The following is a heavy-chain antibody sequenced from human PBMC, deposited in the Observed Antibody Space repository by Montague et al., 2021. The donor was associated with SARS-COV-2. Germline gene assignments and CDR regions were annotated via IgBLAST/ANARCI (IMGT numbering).Heavy chain of an antibody. CDR1: GFIFKTHN. D-gene: IGHD3-22*01. Sequence: SLRLSCAASGFIFKTHNMNWVRQTPGKGLEWVAYITSSSGASFYADSVKGRFTISRDNAKNSLYLQMSSLRDEDTAVYYCAREEGHYDSSGYYRDAFDLWGQGTMVTVSS. CDR2: ITSSSGAS. CDR3: AREEGHYDSSGYYRDAFDL. V-gene: IGHV3-48*02. J-gene: IGHJ3*01.